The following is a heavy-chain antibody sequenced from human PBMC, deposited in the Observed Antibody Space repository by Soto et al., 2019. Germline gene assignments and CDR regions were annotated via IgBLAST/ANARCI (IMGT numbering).Heavy chain of an antibody. V-gene: IGHV5-51*01. CDR2: IYPGDSDT. Sequence: GESLKISCKGSGYSFTSYWIGWVRQMPGKGLEWMGIIYPGDSDTRYSPSFQGQVTISADKSISTAYLQWSSLKASDTAMYYCARKLRFRGVIFPRYYGRDVWGKGTRATFS. CDR3: ARKLRFRGVIFPRYYGRDV. CDR1: GYSFTSYW. D-gene: IGHD3-16*02. J-gene: IGHJ6*04.